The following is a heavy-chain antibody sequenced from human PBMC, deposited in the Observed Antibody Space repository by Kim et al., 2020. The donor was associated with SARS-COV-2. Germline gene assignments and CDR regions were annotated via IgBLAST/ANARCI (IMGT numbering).Heavy chain of an antibody. D-gene: IGHD1-1*01. CDR1: GFTFTNYG. Sequence: GGSLRLSCAASGFTFTNYGMNWVRQAPGKGLEWISAISRSAGSTYYADSVKGRFTISRDNSKNTLYLQMNSLRAEDTAVYYCAKSTAQWDFDYWGQGTLVTVSS. J-gene: IGHJ4*02. CDR2: ISRSAGST. CDR3: AKSTAQWDFDY. V-gene: IGHV3-23*01.